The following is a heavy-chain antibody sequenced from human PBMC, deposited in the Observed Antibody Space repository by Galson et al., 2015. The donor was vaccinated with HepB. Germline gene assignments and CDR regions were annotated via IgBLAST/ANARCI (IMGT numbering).Heavy chain of an antibody. J-gene: IGHJ6*02. CDR1: GFTFSSYA. Sequence: SLRLSCAASGFTFSSYAMSWVRQAPGKGLEWVSAISGSGGSTYYADSVKGRFTISRDNSKNTLYLQMNSLRAEDTAVYYCAKDDPYYCSGGSCYPPPVYGMDVWGQGTTVTVSS. D-gene: IGHD2-15*01. V-gene: IGHV3-23*01. CDR3: AKDDPYYCSGGSCYPPPVYGMDV. CDR2: ISGSGGST.